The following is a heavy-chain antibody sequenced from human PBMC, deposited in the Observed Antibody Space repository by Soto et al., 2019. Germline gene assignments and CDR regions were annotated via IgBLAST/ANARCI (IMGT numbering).Heavy chain of an antibody. D-gene: IGHD3-10*01. J-gene: IGHJ5*02. V-gene: IGHV3-48*04. CDR1: GFTFSSYT. CDR2: ISGSSSAI. CDR3: ASLSSSYPNWLDP. Sequence: GGSLRLSCAASGFTFSSYTMNWVRQAPGKGLEWVSYISGSSSAIYYADPVKGRFTVSRDNAKNSLYLQMNSLRVEDTAVYYCASLSSSYPNWLDPWGQGTLVTVSS.